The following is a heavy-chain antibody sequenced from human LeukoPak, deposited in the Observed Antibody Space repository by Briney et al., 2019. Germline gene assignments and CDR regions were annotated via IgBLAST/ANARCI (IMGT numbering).Heavy chain of an antibody. V-gene: IGHV3-53*01. D-gene: IGHD5-18*01. CDR2: IYTGGTT. Sequence: PGGSLRLSCAASGFIVSSNYMSWVRQAPGKGLEWVSVIYTGGTTQYADSVKGRFTISRDNSKNTLSLQMNSLTTDDKAVYYCARRKLRGYSYGPFDYWGQGTLVTVSS. CDR3: ARRKLRGYSYGPFDY. J-gene: IGHJ4*02. CDR1: GFIVSSNY.